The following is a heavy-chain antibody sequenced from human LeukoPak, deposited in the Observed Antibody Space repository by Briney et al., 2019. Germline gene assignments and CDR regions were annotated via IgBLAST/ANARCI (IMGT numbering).Heavy chain of an antibody. CDR2: IWYDGSQR. V-gene: IGHV3-33*01. CDR3: VRGADMNYNFENSFYFDS. J-gene: IGHJ4*02. Sequence: PGGSLRLSCAVSGFTMKNFGMHWVRQAPGKGLEWVAVIWYDGSQRHYMDSVKGRFAISRENSMNTLFLEMNDLRVEDTAVYYCVRGADMNYNFENSFYFDSWGQGALVIVSS. CDR1: GFTMKNFG. D-gene: IGHD3-3*01.